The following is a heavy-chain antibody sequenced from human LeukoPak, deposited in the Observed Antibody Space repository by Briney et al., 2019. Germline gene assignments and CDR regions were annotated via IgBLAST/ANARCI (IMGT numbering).Heavy chain of an antibody. J-gene: IGHJ6*02. CDR1: GGSFSNYY. D-gene: IGHD7-27*01. Sequence: PSETLSLTCAVYGGSFSNYYWTWIRQPPGKGLEWIGEIDYSGSTNCNPSLESRVTISLDTSRNQFSLNLTSVTAADTAVYYCASFWGLSPDQYYYYGMDVWGQGTTVTVSS. V-gene: IGHV4-34*01. CDR3: ASFWGLSPDQYYYYGMDV. CDR2: IDYSGST.